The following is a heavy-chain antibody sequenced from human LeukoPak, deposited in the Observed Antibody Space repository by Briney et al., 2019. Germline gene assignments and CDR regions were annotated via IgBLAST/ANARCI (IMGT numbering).Heavy chain of an antibody. Sequence: ASAKVSCKASGYTFTSYAMNWVRQAPGQGLEWMGWINTNTGNPTYAQGFTGRFVFSLDTSVSTAYLQISSLKAEDTAVYYCARVSAAGTVEYFQHWGQGTLVTVSS. J-gene: IGHJ1*01. CDR2: INTNTGNP. CDR1: GYTFTSYA. V-gene: IGHV7-4-1*02. D-gene: IGHD6-13*01. CDR3: ARVSAAGTVEYFQH.